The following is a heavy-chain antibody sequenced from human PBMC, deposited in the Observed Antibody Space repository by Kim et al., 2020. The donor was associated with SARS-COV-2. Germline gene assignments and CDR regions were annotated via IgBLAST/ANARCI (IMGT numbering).Heavy chain of an antibody. CDR1: GYTFTYRY. CDR2: ITPFNGNT. D-gene: IGHD2-8*02. Sequence: SVKVSCKASGYTFTYRYLHWVRQAPGQALEWMGWITPFNGNTNYAQKFQDRVTITRDKSLHTAYMELSSLRSEDTAIYYCTSFCTGDCPDGFDIWGQGTRVTVSS. J-gene: IGHJ3*02. CDR3: TSFCTGDCPDGFDI. V-gene: IGHV1-45*02.